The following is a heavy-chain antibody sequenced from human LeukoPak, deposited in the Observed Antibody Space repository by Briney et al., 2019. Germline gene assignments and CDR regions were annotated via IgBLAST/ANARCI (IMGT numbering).Heavy chain of an antibody. D-gene: IGHD6-13*01. CDR1: VYTFTGYY. CDR3: AREPFIAPATDWFDP. Sequence: SVKVSCKASVYTFTGYYMHWVGQAAGQGLEWMGWINPNSGGTNYAQKFQGRVTMSRDTSISKAYMELSSLRSDDTAVYYCAREPFIAPATDWFDPWGQGTLVTVSS. V-gene: IGHV1-2*02. J-gene: IGHJ5*02. CDR2: INPNSGGT.